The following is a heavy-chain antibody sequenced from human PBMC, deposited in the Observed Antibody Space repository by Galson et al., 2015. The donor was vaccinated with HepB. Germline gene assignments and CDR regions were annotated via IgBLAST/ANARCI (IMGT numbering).Heavy chain of an antibody. V-gene: IGHV3-74*03. D-gene: IGHD6-13*01. CDR2: INSDGTYI. CDR1: GFTFSNYW. Sequence: SLRLSCAASGFTFSNYWMHWVRQAPGKGLVWVSRINSDGTYITYADSVKGRFTISRDNAKNTLYLQMNSPRAEDTALYYCARTRGAAAGIFDHWGQGSLVTVSS. J-gene: IGHJ4*02. CDR3: ARTRGAAAGIFDH.